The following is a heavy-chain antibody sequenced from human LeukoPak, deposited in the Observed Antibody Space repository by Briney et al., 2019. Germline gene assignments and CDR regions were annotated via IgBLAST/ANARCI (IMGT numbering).Heavy chain of an antibody. V-gene: IGHV3-23*01. Sequence: GGSLRLSCAASGFTFSNSAMTWVRQAPGKGLEWVSAISGSGGSTYYADSVKGRFTISRDNSKNTLYLQMNSLRAEDTAVYYCARPLSIVGATIGAFDIWGQGTMVTVSS. CDR2: ISGSGGST. J-gene: IGHJ3*02. D-gene: IGHD1-26*01. CDR3: ARPLSIVGATIGAFDI. CDR1: GFTFSNSA.